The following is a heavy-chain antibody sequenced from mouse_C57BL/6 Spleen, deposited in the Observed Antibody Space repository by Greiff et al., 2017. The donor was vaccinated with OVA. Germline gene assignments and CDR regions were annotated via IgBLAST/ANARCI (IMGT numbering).Heavy chain of an antibody. CDR3: ARHHCPLSWFAY. CDR2: ISNGGGST. CDR1: GFTFSDYY. V-gene: IGHV5-12*01. Sequence: EVKLVESGGGLVQPGGSLKLSCAASGFTFSDYYMYWVRQTPEKRLEWVAYISNGGGSTYYPDTVKGRFTISRDNAKNTLYLQMSRLKSEDTAMYYCARHHCPLSWFAYWGQGTLVTVSA. D-gene: IGHD3-3*01. J-gene: IGHJ3*01.